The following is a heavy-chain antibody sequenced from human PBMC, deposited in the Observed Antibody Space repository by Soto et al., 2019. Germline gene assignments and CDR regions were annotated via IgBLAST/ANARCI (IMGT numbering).Heavy chain of an antibody. CDR3: ASTEAIVTPYYYGMDV. CDR2: IIPIFGTA. J-gene: IGHJ6*02. CDR1: GGTFSSYA. Sequence: SVKVSCKASGGTFSSYAISWVRQAPGQGLEWMGGIIPIFGTANYAQKFQGRVTITADESTSTAYMELSSLRSEDTAVYYCASTEAIVTPYYYGMDVWGQGTTVTVSS. D-gene: IGHD3-22*01. V-gene: IGHV1-69*13.